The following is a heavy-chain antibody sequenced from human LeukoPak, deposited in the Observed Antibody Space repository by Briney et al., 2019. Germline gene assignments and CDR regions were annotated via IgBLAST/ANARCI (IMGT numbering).Heavy chain of an antibody. J-gene: IGHJ5*02. V-gene: IGHV3-23*01. CDR1: GFTFSNYG. Sequence: GGSLRLSCAASGFTFSNYGMNWVRQAPGKGLEWVSTISGGGGSTYYADSVKGRFTISRDNSKNTLYLQMNSVRAEDTAIYYCAKSSGGSYSWFDPWGQGTLVTVSS. D-gene: IGHD2-15*01. CDR2: ISGGGGST. CDR3: AKSSGGSYSWFDP.